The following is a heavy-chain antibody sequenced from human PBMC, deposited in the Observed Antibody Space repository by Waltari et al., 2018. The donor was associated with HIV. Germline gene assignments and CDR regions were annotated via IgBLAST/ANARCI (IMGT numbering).Heavy chain of an antibody. CDR1: GYTFTASY. Sequence: QVQLVQSGAEVKKPGASVKVSCKDSGYTFTASYMHWVRQAPGQGLEWMGRINLNSGDTNYGQKFQGRVTMTRDTSISTAYMELSRLRSDDTAVYYCARDSYYYDSSGFFPDFWGQGTLVTVSS. J-gene: IGHJ4*02. D-gene: IGHD3-22*01. CDR2: INLNSGDT. CDR3: ARDSYYYDSSGFFPDF. V-gene: IGHV1-2*06.